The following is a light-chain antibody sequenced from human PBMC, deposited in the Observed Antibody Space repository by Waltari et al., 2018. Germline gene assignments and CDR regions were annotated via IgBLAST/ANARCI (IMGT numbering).Light chain of an antibody. CDR1: QSISNW. CDR3: QQYDNYWT. Sequence: DIQMTQSPSTLSASVGARVTITCRASQSISNWLDWYQQKPGKDPKLLIYKASNLESGVPSRFSGSGSGTEFTLTISSLQPDDFATYYCQQYDNYWTFGQGTKVEI. CDR2: KAS. V-gene: IGKV1-5*03. J-gene: IGKJ1*01.